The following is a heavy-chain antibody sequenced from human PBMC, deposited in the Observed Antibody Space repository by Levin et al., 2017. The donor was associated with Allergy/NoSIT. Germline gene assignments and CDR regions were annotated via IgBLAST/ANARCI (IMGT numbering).Heavy chain of an antibody. V-gene: IGHV3-33*01. CDR3: TRDRWGIDGYGGGMDV. J-gene: IGHJ6*02. CDR2: IWNDGSKK. Sequence: GESLKISCAASGFTFSNFGMHWVRQAPGEGLEWVAVIWNDGSKKYYADSVKGRFTISRESSKNTLDLQMDSLRVEDTAVYYCTRDRWGIDGYGGGMDVWGQGTTVTVSS. CDR1: GFTFSNFG. D-gene: IGHD5-24*01.